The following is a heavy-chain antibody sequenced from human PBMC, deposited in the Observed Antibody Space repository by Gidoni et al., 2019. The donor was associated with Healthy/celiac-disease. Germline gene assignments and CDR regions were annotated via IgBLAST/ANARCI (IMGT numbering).Heavy chain of an antibody. D-gene: IGHD3-10*01. Sequence: EVQLVESGGGLVKPGGSLRLSCSASGFTFSSYSMNWVRQAPGKGLEWFSSISSSSSYIYYADAVKGRFTISRDNAKNSLYLQMNSLRAEDTAVYYCARDSITPFDYWGQGTLVTVSS. CDR1: GFTFSSYS. CDR2: ISSSSSYI. J-gene: IGHJ4*02. CDR3: ARDSITPFDY. V-gene: IGHV3-21*01.